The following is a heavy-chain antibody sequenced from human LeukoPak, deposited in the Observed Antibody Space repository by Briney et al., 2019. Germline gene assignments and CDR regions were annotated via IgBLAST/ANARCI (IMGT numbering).Heavy chain of an antibody. D-gene: IGHD3-10*01. CDR2: INPNSGGT. V-gene: IGHV1-2*02. CDR1: GYPFTGYY. J-gene: IGHJ5*02. Sequence: VKVSCKASGYPFTGYYMHWVRQAPGQGLEWMGWINPNSGGTNYAQKFQGRVTMTRDTSISTAYMELSRLRSDDTAVYYCAREDGAGSGSYWFDPWGQGTLVTVSS. CDR3: AREDGAGSGSYWFDP.